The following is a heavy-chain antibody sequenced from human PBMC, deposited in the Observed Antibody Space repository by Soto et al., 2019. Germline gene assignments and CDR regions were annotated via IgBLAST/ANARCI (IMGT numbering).Heavy chain of an antibody. CDR3: ARSAGYDILTGSYASTYYYYGMDV. CDR2: IIPIFGTA. D-gene: IGHD3-9*01. Sequence: SVKVSCKASGGTFSSYAISWVRQAPGQGLEWMGGIIPIFGTANYAQKFRGRVTITADKSTSTAYMELSSLRSEDTAVYYCARSAGYDILTGSYASTYYYYGMDVWGQGTTVTVSS. J-gene: IGHJ6*02. V-gene: IGHV1-69*06. CDR1: GGTFSSYA.